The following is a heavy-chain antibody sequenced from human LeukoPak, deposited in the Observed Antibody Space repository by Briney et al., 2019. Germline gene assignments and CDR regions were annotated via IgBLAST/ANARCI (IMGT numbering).Heavy chain of an antibody. CDR1: GFRFGSFW. D-gene: IGHD3-3*01. CDR2: INQDGSEK. J-gene: IGHJ5*02. CDR3: ARIGSVDLKWLNH. Sequence: QAGGSLRLSCVASGFRFGSFWMSWVRQAPGKGLEWVANINQDGSEKYYVDSVKGRFTISRDNAKNSLHLQMNSLRSEDTAVFYWARIGSVDLKWLNHWGQGTLVTVSS. V-gene: IGHV3-7*01.